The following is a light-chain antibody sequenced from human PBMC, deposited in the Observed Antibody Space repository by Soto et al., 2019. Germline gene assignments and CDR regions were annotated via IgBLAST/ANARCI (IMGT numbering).Light chain of an antibody. V-gene: IGLV1-44*01. Sequence: SVLTQPPSASGTPGQRVTISCSGSSSNIGSNTVNWYQQLPGTAPKLLIYSNNQRPSGVPDRFSGSKSGTSASLAISGLQSEDEADYYCAAWEDSLNVVVFGGGTKLTVL. CDR1: SSNIGSNT. CDR2: SNN. CDR3: AAWEDSLNVVV. J-gene: IGLJ2*01.